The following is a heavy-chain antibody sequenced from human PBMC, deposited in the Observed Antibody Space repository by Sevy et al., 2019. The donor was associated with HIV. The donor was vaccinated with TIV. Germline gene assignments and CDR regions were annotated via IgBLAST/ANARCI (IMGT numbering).Heavy chain of an antibody. Sequence: ASVKVSCKASGYTFTGYYMHWVRQAPGQGLEWMGRINPNSGGTNYAQKFQGRVNMTRDTSISTAYMELGRLRSDDTAVYYCARGGYSYALSPDYWGQGTLVTVSS. CDR3: ARGGYSYALSPDY. J-gene: IGHJ4*02. CDR1: GYTFTGYY. D-gene: IGHD5-18*01. CDR2: INPNSGGT. V-gene: IGHV1-2*06.